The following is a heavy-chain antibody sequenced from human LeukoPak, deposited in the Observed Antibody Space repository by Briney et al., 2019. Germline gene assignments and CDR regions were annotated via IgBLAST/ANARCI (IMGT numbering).Heavy chain of an antibody. D-gene: IGHD6-6*01. J-gene: IGHJ5*02. CDR3: AKGGIRIAARRTPNCFDP. Sequence: GGSLRLSCAASGFAFSSYAMSWVRQAPGKGLEWVSAISGSGGSTYYADSVKGRFTISRDNSKNTLYLQMNSLRAEDTAVYYCAKGGIRIAARRTPNCFDPWGQGTLVTVSS. V-gene: IGHV3-23*01. CDR2: ISGSGGST. CDR1: GFAFSSYA.